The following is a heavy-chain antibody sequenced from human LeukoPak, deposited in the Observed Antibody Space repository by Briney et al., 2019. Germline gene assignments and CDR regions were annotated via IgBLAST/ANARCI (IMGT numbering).Heavy chain of an antibody. V-gene: IGHV4-39*07. CDR3: ARSLQRGALDY. CDR1: GGSISSSSYY. D-gene: IGHD1-26*01. J-gene: IGHJ4*02. Sequence: SETLSLTCTVSGGSISSSSYYWGWIRQPPGKGLEWIGSIYYSGSTYYNPSLKSRVTISVDTSKNQFSLKLSSVTAADTAVYYCARSLQRGALDYWGQGTLVTVSS. CDR2: IYYSGST.